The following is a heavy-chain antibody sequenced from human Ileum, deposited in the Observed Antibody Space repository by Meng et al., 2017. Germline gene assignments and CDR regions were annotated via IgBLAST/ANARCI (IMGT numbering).Heavy chain of an antibody. CDR2: IHYSGSR. J-gene: IGHJ4*02. CDR1: GDSVRSSFCY. D-gene: IGHD3-10*01. Sequence: QVQRQPVGPGLGRPSETLALTCAVSGDSVRSSFCYWSWIRQSAGKGLEWIGLIHYSGSRNYNPSLKSRVTMSVDTSKNQVSLRLTSVTAADTAVYYCARFYGSGTFEVHDYWGQGTLVTVSS. V-gene: IGHV4-61*01. CDR3: ARFYGSGTFEVHDY.